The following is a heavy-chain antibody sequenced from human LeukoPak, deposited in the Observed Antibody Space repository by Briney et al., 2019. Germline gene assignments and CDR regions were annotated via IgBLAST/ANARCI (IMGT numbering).Heavy chain of an antibody. CDR2: INPSGGST. CDR3: ASSLPGDAFDI. CDR1: GYTFTSYY. Sequence: GASVKVSCKASGYTFTSYYMHWVRQAPGQGLEWMGIINPSGGSTSYAQKFQGRVTMTRDMSTSTVYMELSSLRSEDTAVYYCASSLPGDAFDIWGQGTMVTVSS. J-gene: IGHJ3*02. V-gene: IGHV1-46*01.